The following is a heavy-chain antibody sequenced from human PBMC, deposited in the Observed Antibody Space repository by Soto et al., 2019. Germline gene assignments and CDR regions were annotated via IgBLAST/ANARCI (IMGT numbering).Heavy chain of an antibody. Sequence: PSETLSLTCTVSGGSISTRSYYWGWIRQPPGKGLEWIGTIYYSGSTYYNTFLKSRVTMSVDTSKNQFSLKVSSVTAADTGVYYFGRCVFDWHYFFDYWGQGTLVTVSS. V-gene: IGHV4-39*01. D-gene: IGHD3-9*01. CDR1: GGSISTRSYY. CDR3: GRCVFDWHYFFDY. J-gene: IGHJ4*02. CDR2: IYYSGST.